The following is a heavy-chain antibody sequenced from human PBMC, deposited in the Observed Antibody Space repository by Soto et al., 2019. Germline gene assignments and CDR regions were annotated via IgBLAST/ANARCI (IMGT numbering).Heavy chain of an antibody. Sequence: EVQLLESGGGLVQPGGSLRLSCAASGFTFSSYAVTWVRQAPGKGLEWVSAISSSGGSTYYADSVKGRFTISRDNSMNTLYLQMNSLRAEDTAVYYCAKGRSQGYSSGYFQACWGQGTLVIVSS. D-gene: IGHD6-19*01. CDR2: ISSSGGST. V-gene: IGHV3-23*01. CDR1: GFTFSSYA. J-gene: IGHJ4*02. CDR3: AKGRSQGYSSGYFQAC.